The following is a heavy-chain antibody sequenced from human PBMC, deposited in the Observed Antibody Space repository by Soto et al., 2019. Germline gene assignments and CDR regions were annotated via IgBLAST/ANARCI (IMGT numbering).Heavy chain of an antibody. J-gene: IGHJ6*02. D-gene: IGHD3-16*01. CDR1: GYIFVNYG. CDR2: ISPYTGNT. V-gene: IGHV1-18*03. Sequence: QVQLVQSGDEVKKPGASVKVSCKASGYIFVNYGIAWVRQAPGQGLEWMGWISPYTGNTHSATKVQGRLTMTTDTSTSTAYMDLGSLTSDDMAVSHCVMADNYVTPIPPDVWGQGTTVTVSS. CDR3: VMADNYVTPIPPDV.